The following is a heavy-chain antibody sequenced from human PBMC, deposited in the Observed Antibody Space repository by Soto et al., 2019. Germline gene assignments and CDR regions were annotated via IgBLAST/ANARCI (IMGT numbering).Heavy chain of an antibody. CDR3: ARAVAGLYNWNPGTWAPDY. J-gene: IGHJ4*02. CDR2: ISGDDGSG. D-gene: IGHD1-20*01. CDR1: GVTFTTNA. V-gene: IGHV3-23*01. Sequence: PGGSLRLSCVASGVTFTTNAMDWVRQAPGKGLEWVSFISGDDGSGNYADSVKGRFTISRDNSKNTLYLQMNSLRAEDTAVYYCARAVAGLYNWNPGTWAPDYWGQGTLVTVSS.